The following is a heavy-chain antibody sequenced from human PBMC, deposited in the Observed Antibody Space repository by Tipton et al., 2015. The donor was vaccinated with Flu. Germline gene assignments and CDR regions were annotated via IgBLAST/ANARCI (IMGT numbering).Heavy chain of an antibody. V-gene: IGHV5-51*01. CDR3: ARQDRASGRRSAFDV. D-gene: IGHD3-10*01. J-gene: IGHJ3*01. CDR1: GYSFATYW. CDR2: VYPSNSET. Sequence: VQLVQSGAELKKPGESLRISCEASGYSFATYWIAWVRQMPGKGLEWMGIVYPSNSETRYNPSFQGQVTLSADESVNTAYLQWNSLKASDTAMYFCARQDRASGRRSAFDVWGQGTLVTVSS.